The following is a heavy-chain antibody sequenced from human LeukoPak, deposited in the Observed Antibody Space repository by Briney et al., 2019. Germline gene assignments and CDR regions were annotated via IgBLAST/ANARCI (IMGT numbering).Heavy chain of an antibody. V-gene: IGHV1-8*03. Sequence: GASVKLSCKASGYTFTSYDINWVRQATGHGLEWMGWMNPNSGSTGYVQKFQGRVTITRNTSISTAYMELSGLRSEDTAVYYCARGRSTGYPYYFEYWGQGALVTVSS. J-gene: IGHJ4*02. D-gene: IGHD5-12*01. CDR2: MNPNSGST. CDR3: ARGRSTGYPYYFEY. CDR1: GYTFTSYD.